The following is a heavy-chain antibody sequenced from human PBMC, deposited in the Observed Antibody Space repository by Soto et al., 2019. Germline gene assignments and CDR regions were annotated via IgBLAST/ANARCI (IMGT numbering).Heavy chain of an antibody. CDR3: GRDQTMAGPTTLDY. Sequence: EVQLVESGGGLVQPGGSLRLSCAASGFTFSRYWMHWVRQAPGKGLVWVSRISSDGSNIIYADSMKGRFTISRDDAKNTLYLQMNNLRDEDTAVYYCGRDQTMAGPTTLDYWGQGALVTVSS. V-gene: IGHV3-74*01. CDR2: ISSDGSNI. D-gene: IGHD6-19*01. J-gene: IGHJ4*02. CDR1: GFTFSRYW.